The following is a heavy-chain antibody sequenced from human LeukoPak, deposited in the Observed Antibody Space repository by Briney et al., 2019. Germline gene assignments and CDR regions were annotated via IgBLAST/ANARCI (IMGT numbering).Heavy chain of an antibody. CDR3: AKQGGARQDYYMDV. Sequence: SVKVSCKASLGSFSSYTISWVRQAPGKELEWMGRIIPIFGTANYAQNLQGRVTHTAHISSDTAYMELSILTSQDTAVYFFAKQGGARQDYYMDVWGNGTTVTVSS. V-gene: IGHV1-69*08. J-gene: IGHJ6*03. D-gene: IGHD1-26*01. CDR2: IIPIFGTA. CDR1: LGSFSSYT.